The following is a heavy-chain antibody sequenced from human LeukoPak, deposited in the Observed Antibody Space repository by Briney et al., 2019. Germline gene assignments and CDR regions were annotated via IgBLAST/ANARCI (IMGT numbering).Heavy chain of an antibody. CDR3: ATLGVSDPGY. V-gene: IGHV3-74*01. D-gene: IGHD3-16*01. CDR2: INGDGSST. CDR1: GFTFSSYW. Sequence: PGGSLRLSCAASGFTFSSYWMHWVRQAPGNGLVWVSRINGDGSSTSYADSVKGRFTFSRDNAKNTLYLQMNSLRAEDTAVYYCATLGVSDPGYWGQGTLVTVSS. J-gene: IGHJ4*02.